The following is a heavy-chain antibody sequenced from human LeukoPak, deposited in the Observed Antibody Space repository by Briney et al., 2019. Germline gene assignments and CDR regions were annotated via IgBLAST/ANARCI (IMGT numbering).Heavy chain of an antibody. CDR3: ARSTSAVVYYYMDV. J-gene: IGHJ6*03. D-gene: IGHD4-23*01. V-gene: IGHV1-2*02. CDR1: GYTFTGYY. CDR2: INPNSGGT. Sequence: ASVKVSCKASGYTFTGYYIHWVRQAPGQGLEWMGWINPNSGGTNYAQKFQGRVTMTRDTSISTAYMELSRLRSDDTAVYYCARSTSAVVYYYMDVWGKGTTVTVSS.